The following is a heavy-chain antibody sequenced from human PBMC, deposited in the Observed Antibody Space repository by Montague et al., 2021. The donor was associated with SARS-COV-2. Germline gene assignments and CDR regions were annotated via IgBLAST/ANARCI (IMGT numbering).Heavy chain of an antibody. CDR1: GFTFSHYW. J-gene: IGHJ4*02. Sequence: SLRLSCAASGFTFSHYWMSWVRQAPGKGLEWVANIQQDGSKKYYVDSVKGRFTISRDNAKKSLYLQMNSLRAEDTAVYYCARDLSGSQYLYYFDYWGQGTLVTVSS. V-gene: IGHV3-7*01. D-gene: IGHD3-3*01. CDR2: IQQDGSKK. CDR3: ARDLSGSQYLYYFDY.